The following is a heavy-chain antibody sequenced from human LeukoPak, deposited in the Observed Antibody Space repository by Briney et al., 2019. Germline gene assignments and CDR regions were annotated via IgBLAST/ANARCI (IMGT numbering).Heavy chain of an antibody. CDR2: INPNSGGT. V-gene: IGHV1-2*02. CDR3: ARVGYRYDLSLGY. CDR1: GYTFTGYY. D-gene: IGHD3-16*02. Sequence: ASVKVSCKASGYTFTGYYMHWVRQAPGQGLEWMGWINPNSGGTNYAQKFQGRVTMTRDTSISTAYMELSRLRSDDTAVYYCARVGYRYDLSLGYWGQGTLVTVSS. J-gene: IGHJ4*02.